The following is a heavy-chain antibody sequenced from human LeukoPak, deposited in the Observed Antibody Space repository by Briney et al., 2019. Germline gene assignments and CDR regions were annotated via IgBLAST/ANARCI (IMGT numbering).Heavy chain of an antibody. Sequence: ASVKVSGKASGYTGTGYYMHWVRQAPGQGLAWVGWSNPNSGRTNYAQKLQGRVTMTRDTSISTAYLALRRLTSDDTAVYYCAREYSGSDSGGYFDYWGQGTLVTVSS. D-gene: IGHD5-12*01. J-gene: IGHJ4*02. V-gene: IGHV1-2*02. CDR3: AREYSGSDSGGYFDY. CDR2: SNPNSGRT. CDR1: GYTGTGYY.